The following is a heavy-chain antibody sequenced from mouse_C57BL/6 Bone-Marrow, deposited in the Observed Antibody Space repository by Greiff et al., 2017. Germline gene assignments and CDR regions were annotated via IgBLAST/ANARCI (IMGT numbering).Heavy chain of an antibody. CDR1: GYTFTSYW. V-gene: IGHV1-59*01. CDR3: ARVNIYFDY. CDR2: IDPSDSYT. J-gene: IGHJ2*01. Sequence: QVQLQQPGAELVRPGTSVKLSCKASGYTFTSYWMHWVKQRPGQGLEWIGVIDPSDSYTNYNQKFKGKATLTVDTSYSTAYMQLSSLTSEDSAVYYCARVNIYFDYWGQGTTLTVSS.